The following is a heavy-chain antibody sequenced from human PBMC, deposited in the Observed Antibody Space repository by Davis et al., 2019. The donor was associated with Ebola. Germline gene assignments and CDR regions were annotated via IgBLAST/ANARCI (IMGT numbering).Heavy chain of an antibody. V-gene: IGHV3-53*01. D-gene: IGHD6-13*01. J-gene: IGHJ5*02. CDR3: ATRETTSNCFGFYP. CDR2: IGTSSDP. CDR1: GFTVSSNY. Sequence: GESLKISCAASGFTVSSNYMSWVRQAPGKGLEWVSTIGTSSDPYYADSVRGRLTISRDNFKNTVYLQMDSLRADDTAVYYCATRETTSNCFGFYPWGQGTLVTVSS.